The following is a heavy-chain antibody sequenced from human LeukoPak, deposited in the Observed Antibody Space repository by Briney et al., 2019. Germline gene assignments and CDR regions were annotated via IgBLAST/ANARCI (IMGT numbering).Heavy chain of an antibody. V-gene: IGHV3-23*01. J-gene: IGHJ4*02. CDR3: VRERTVTTRNDF. D-gene: IGHD4-17*01. CDR2: IIGSGGTT. CDR1: GFTFSSYA. Sequence: GGSLRLSCAASGFTFSSYALSWVRQAPGKGLEWVSTIIGSGGTTHHTDSVKGRFTISRDNSKNTLYLLMNSLRAEDTAVYYCVRERTVTTRNDFWGQGTLVTVSS.